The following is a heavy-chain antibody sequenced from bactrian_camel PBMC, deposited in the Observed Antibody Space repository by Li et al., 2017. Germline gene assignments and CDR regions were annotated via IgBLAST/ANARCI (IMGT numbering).Heavy chain of an antibody. CDR3: AAGTRIIVGDYCDGITD. V-gene: IGHV3S40*01. CDR2: INSNGGST. Sequence: DVQLVESGGGLVQPGGSLRLSCAASGFTFSSYDMSWVRQAPGKGLEWVSTINSNGGSTYYADSVKGRFTISRDNAKNIIYLQMSSLTPDDTAMYYCAAGTRIIVGDYCDGITDWGQGTQVTVS. D-gene: IGHD3*01. J-gene: IGHJ4*01. CDR1: GFTFSSYD.